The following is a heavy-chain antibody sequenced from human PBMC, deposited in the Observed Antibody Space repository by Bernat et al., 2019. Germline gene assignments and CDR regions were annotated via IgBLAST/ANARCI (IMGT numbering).Heavy chain of an antibody. V-gene: IGHV1-18*01. D-gene: IGHD3-22*01. CDR2: ISAYNGNK. J-gene: IGHJ4*02. Sequence: QVQLVQSGAEVKKPGASVKVSCKASGYTFISYGISWVRQAPGQWLEWMGWISAYNGNKNYAQKLQGRATMTTDTATGTSYLELRSLRSDDTAVYYCARATYYYDSSGYYYERFDDRGQGTLVTVSS. CDR3: ARATYYYDSSGYYYERFDD. CDR1: GYTFISYG.